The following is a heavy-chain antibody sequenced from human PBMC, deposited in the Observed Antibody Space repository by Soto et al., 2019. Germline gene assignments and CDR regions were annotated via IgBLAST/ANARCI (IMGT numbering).Heavy chain of an antibody. J-gene: IGHJ6*02. CDR1: GGTFSSYA. V-gene: IGHV1-69*12. CDR3: ARGGYCISTSGGKGSLYSDGMDV. Sequence: QVQLVQSGAEVKKPGSSVKVSCKASGGTFSSYAISWVRQAPGQGLEWMGGIIPIFGKANYAQKFQGRVTITADESTSTAYMELSSLRSEDTAVYYWARGGYCISTSGGKGSLYSDGMDVLGQGTTVTVSS. CDR2: IIPIFGKA. D-gene: IGHD2-2*01.